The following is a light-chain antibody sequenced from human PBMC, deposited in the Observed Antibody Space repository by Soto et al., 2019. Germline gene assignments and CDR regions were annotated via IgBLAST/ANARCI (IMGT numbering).Light chain of an antibody. CDR1: QTVEKDY. J-gene: IGKJ1*01. CDR2: DAS. Sequence: EIVLTQSPGTLSLSPGDRATLSCRARQTVEKDYLAWYQQKPGQAPRLLVDDASRSAAGIPDRFSGSGSGTDFTLTISRLEPEDFAVDDGQQCATSPRTFGQGTKV. V-gene: IGKV3-20*01. CDR3: QQCATSPRT.